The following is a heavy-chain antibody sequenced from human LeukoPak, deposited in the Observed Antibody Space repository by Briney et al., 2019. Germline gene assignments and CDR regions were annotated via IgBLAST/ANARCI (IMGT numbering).Heavy chain of an antibody. J-gene: IGHJ4*02. V-gene: IGHV1-3*01. Sequence: ASVKVSCKASGYTFTSYAMHWVRQAPGQRLEWMGWINAGNGNTKYSQKFQGRVTIARDTSASTAYMELSSLRSEDTAVYYCARDWDSSGWYSLDYWGQGTLVTVSS. CDR1: GYTFTSYA. CDR3: ARDWDSSGWYSLDY. D-gene: IGHD6-19*01. CDR2: INAGNGNT.